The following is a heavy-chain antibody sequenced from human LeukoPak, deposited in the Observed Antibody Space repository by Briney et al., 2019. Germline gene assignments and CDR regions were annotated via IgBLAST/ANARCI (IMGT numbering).Heavy chain of an antibody. CDR3: VRDSDYQRNSGGLYAHYDALDI. D-gene: IGHD2-21*01. V-gene: IGHV3-7*01. J-gene: IGHJ3*02. CDR2: IKADGSVK. Sequence: GGSLRLSCAASEFTFSTFWMPWVRQAPGKGLEWVANIKADGSVKHYVDSVEGRFSISRDNARSSLYLQMNSLRAEDTAVYYCVRDSDYQRNSGGLYAHYDALDIWGHGTMVTVSS. CDR1: EFTFSTFW.